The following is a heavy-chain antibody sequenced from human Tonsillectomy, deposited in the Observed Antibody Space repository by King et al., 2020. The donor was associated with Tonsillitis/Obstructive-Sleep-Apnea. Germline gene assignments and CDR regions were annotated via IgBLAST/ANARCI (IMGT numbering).Heavy chain of an antibody. Sequence: QLQEWGPGLVKPSETLSLTCTVSGGSISSYYWSWIRQPAGKGLEWIGRIYTSGSTNYNPSLKSRVTMSVDTTKNQFSLKLSSVTAADAAVYYCARDRGSGWDQYNDYWGQGTLVTVSS. CDR2: IYTSGST. CDR3: ARDRGSGWDQYNDY. V-gene: IGHV4-4*07. D-gene: IGHD6-19*01. J-gene: IGHJ4*02. CDR1: GGSISSYY.